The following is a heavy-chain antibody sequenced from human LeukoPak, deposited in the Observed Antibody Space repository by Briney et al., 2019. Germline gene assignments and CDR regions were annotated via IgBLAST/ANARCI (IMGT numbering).Heavy chain of an antibody. Sequence: AGGSLRLSCAASGFTFNNAWMNWVRQAPGKGLEWVGRIKSKTEGGTAVYAAPVKGRFTISRDESKNTLFLQLNSLKTEDTAVYYCTTVGGYDYFDYWGQGTLVTASS. CDR1: GFTFNNAW. CDR2: IKSKTEGGTA. CDR3: TTVGGYDYFDY. V-gene: IGHV3-15*01. J-gene: IGHJ4*02. D-gene: IGHD5-12*01.